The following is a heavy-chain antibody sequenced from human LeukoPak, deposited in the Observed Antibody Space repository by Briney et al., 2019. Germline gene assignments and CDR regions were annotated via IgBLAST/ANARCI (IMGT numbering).Heavy chain of an antibody. Sequence: GGSLRLSCAASGFIFRDYAMSWVRQAPGKGLEWVSAISGSGGSTYYADSVKGRFTISRDNSKNTLYLQMNSLRAEDTAVYYCAKDNYGDYGGLFDYWGQGTLVTVSS. D-gene: IGHD4-17*01. V-gene: IGHV3-23*01. CDR3: AKDNYGDYGGLFDY. CDR1: GFIFRDYA. J-gene: IGHJ4*02. CDR2: ISGSGGST.